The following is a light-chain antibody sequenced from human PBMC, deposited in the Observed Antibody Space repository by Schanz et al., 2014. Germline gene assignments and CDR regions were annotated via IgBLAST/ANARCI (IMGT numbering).Light chain of an antibody. Sequence: EIVMTQSPATLSVSPGERATLSCRASQSLSSNLAWYQQKPGQAPRLLIYGASTRATGIPATFSGSGSGTEFTLTISSLQSEDFAVYYCQQYNTWPYTFGQGTKLEIK. CDR2: GAS. V-gene: IGKV3-15*01. CDR1: QSLSSN. J-gene: IGKJ2*01. CDR3: QQYNTWPYT.